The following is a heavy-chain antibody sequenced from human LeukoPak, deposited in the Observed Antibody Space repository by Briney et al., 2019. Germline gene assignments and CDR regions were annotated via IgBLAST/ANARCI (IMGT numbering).Heavy chain of an antibody. V-gene: IGHV3-74*01. CDR2: IDSAGTST. CDR1: GFTFSNYW. CDR3: ARGYCNGGDCYRPFDY. Sequence: GGSLRLSCAASGFTFSNYWMHWVRQAPGKGLVWFSRIDSAGTSTSYADSVKGRFTISRDNAKNTLYLQMNSLRAEDTAVYYCARGYCNGGDCYRPFDYWGQGTLVTVSS. J-gene: IGHJ4*02. D-gene: IGHD2-15*01.